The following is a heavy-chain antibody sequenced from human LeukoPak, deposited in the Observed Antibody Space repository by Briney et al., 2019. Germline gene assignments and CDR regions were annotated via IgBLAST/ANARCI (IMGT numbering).Heavy chain of an antibody. J-gene: IGHJ4*02. V-gene: IGHV1-18*01. CDR1: GYIFTNYG. D-gene: IGHD3-10*01. CDR2: INANNGDT. Sequence: ASVKVSCKASGYIFTNYGITWVRQAPGQGLEWMGWINANNGDTNSAQNLQGRVTMTRDTSTSTAHMEVRSLRSDDTAVYYCAIESPPIWFGELGPFDYWGQGTLVTVSS. CDR3: AIESPPIWFGELGPFDY.